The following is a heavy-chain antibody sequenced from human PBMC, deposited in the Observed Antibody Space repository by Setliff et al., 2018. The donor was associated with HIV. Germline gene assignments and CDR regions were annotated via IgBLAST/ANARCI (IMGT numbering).Heavy chain of an antibody. D-gene: IGHD2-15*01. CDR2: IYYSGST. J-gene: IGHJ5*02. Sequence: SETLSLTCTVSGGSISSSSYYWGWIRQPPGKGLEWIGSIYYSGSTYYNPSLKSRVTISVDMSKNQFSLKLSSVTAADTAVYYCVGGPGYCSGGTCYPGGWFDPWGQGTLVTVSS. V-gene: IGHV4-39*07. CDR1: GGSISSSSYY. CDR3: VGGPGYCSGGTCYPGGWFDP.